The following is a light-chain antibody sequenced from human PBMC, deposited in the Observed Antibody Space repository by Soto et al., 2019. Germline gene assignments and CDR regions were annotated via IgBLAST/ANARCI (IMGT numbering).Light chain of an antibody. J-gene: IGLJ2*01. Sequence: QSVLTQSPSASASLGASVKLTCTLSSGHSSYAIAWHQQQPEKGPRYLMKLNSDGSHSKGDGIPDRFSGSSSGAERYLTISSLQSEDEADYYCQTWIRIFGGGTKLTVL. CDR2: LNSDGSH. CDR1: SGHSSYA. V-gene: IGLV4-69*01. CDR3: QTWIRI.